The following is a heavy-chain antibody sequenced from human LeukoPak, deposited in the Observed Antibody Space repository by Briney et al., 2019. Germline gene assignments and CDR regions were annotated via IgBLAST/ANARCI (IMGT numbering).Heavy chain of an antibody. J-gene: IGHJ4*02. CDR3: ARHYYDSSGYYPAYFDY. Sequence: SETLSLTCTVSGGSISSSSYYWGWIRQPPGKGLEWIGSIYYSGSTCYNPSLKSRVTISVDTSKNQFSLKLTSVTAADTAVYYCARHYYDSSGYYPAYFDYWGQGTLVTVSS. CDR1: GGSISSSSYY. D-gene: IGHD3-22*01. V-gene: IGHV4-39*01. CDR2: IYYSGST.